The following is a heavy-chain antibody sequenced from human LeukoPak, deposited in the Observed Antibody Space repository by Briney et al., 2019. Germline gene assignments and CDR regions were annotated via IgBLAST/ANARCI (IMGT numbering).Heavy chain of an antibody. CDR3: ARGPVRYYKVIFDY. CDR1: GGSFSGYY. V-gene: IGHV4-34*01. D-gene: IGHD3-9*01. J-gene: IGHJ4*02. Sequence: SEALTLTCAVYGGSFSGYYWSWIRQPPGKGLEWIGEISHSGSTNYNPSLKSRVTISVDTSKNQFSLKLSSVTAADTAVYYCARGPVRYYKVIFDYWGQGTLVTVSS. CDR2: ISHSGST.